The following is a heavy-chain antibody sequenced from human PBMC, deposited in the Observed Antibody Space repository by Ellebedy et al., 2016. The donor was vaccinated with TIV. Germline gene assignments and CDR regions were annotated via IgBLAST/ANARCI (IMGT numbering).Heavy chain of an antibody. J-gene: IGHJ4*02. CDR3: AKGRSGTYIHHAFDY. D-gene: IGHD1-14*01. CDR1: GFTFSSYA. CDR2: INANGVSI. V-gene: IGHV3-23*01. Sequence: GESLKISCAASGFTFSSYAMSWVRQAPGQGLEWVSGINANGVSIAYADSVKGRFTISRDNSRNTLYLQMNSLRAEDTAIYYCAKGRSGTYIHHAFDYWGQGTLVTVSS.